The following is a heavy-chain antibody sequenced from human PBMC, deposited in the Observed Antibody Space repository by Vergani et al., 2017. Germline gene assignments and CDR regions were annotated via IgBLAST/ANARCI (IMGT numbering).Heavy chain of an antibody. CDR2: IDHTGRP. CDR3: ARVNTETNGHLYYYYYMDV. V-gene: IGHV4-34*01. CDR1: GGSFTSYH. Sequence: QVQLQQWGGGLLKPSETLSLTCVVNGGSFTSYHWTWIRQSPGEGLEWVADIDHTGRPDYNPSLKIRLTMSVDKSRNQFSLTLNSVTATDTAIYFCARVNTETNGHLYYYYYMDVWGQGTAVTVS. J-gene: IGHJ6*03. D-gene: IGHD4-11*01.